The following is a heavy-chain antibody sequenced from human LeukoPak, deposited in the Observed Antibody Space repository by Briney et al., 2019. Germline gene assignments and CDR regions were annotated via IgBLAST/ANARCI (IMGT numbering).Heavy chain of an antibody. CDR3: ARDRLRASGYDFDY. CDR1: GFTFSSYS. J-gene: IGHJ4*02. V-gene: IGHV3-48*01. CDR2: ISSSSSTI. Sequence: PGGSLRLSCAVSGFTFSSYSMNWVRQAPGKGLEWVSYISSSSSTIYYADSVKGRFTISRDNAKNSLYPQMNSLRAEDTAVYYCARDRLRASGYDFDYWGQGTLVTVSS. D-gene: IGHD5-12*01.